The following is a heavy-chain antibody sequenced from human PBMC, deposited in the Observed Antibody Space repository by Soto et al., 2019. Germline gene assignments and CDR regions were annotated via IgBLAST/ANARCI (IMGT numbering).Heavy chain of an antibody. CDR1: GGTFNTYA. D-gene: IGHD3-10*01. V-gene: IGHV1-69*19. CDR2: ISPMFGAA. Sequence: QVQLVQSGAEMKKPGSSVKVSCQSSGGTFNTYAMNWVRQAPGQGPEWMGDISPMFGAANYAPKFQGRVTITADESTGTPHMPLSSLTSEDTALYFCAREVQVHTPAFVYWGQGTLVTVSS. CDR3: AREVQVHTPAFVY. J-gene: IGHJ4*02.